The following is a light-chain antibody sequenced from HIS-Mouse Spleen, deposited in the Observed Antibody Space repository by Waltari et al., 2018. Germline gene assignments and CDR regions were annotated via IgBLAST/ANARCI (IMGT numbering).Light chain of an antibody. Sequence: DIVMTQSPLSLPVTPGEPASFSCRPSQCLLHSNRYNYLDWYLQKPGQSPQLLIYLGSNRAYGVPDRFSGSGSGTDFTLTISSLQPEDFATYYCQQFNSYPALTFGGGTKVEIK. J-gene: IGKJ4*01. CDR3: QQFNSYPALT. CDR2: LGS. V-gene: IGKV2-28*01. CDR1: QCLLHSNRYNY.